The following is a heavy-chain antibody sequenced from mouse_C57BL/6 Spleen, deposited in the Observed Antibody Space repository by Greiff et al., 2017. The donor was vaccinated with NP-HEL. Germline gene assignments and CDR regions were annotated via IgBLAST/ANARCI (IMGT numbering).Heavy chain of an antibody. D-gene: IGHD2-3*01. CDR2: INPGSGGT. CDR1: GYAFTNYL. J-gene: IGHJ2*01. Sequence: QVQLQQSGAELVRPGTSVKVSCKASGYAFTNYLIEWVKQRPGQGLEWIGVINPGSGGTNYNEEFKGKATLTADKSSSTAYMQLSSLTSEDSAVYFCARVDGYYFDYWGQGTTPTVSS. CDR3: ARVDGYYFDY. V-gene: IGHV1-54*01.